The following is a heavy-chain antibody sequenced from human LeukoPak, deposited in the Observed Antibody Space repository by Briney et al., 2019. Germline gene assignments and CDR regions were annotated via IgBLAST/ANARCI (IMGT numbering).Heavy chain of an antibody. V-gene: IGHV4-59*12. CDR1: GGSISSYY. CDR2: IYYSGST. J-gene: IGHJ5*02. D-gene: IGHD6-19*01. CDR3: ARGRIAVAGKVRGWFDP. Sequence: PSETLSLTCTVSGGSISSYYWSWIRQPPGKGLEWIGYIYYSGSTNYNPSLKSRVTISVDTSKNQFSLKLSSVTAADTAVYYCARGRIAVAGKVRGWFDPWGQGTLVTVSS.